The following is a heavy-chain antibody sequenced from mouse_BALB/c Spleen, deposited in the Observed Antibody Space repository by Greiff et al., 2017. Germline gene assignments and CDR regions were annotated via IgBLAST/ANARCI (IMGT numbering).Heavy chain of an antibody. J-gene: IGHJ2*01. CDR1: GYTFTSYW. CDR2: IYPGNSDT. Sequence: EVQLQESGTVLARPGASVKMSCKASGYTFTSYWMHWVKQRPGQGLEWIGAIYPGNSDTSYNQKFKGKAKLTAVTSTSTAYMELSSLTNEDSAVYYCTRGYYGSYFDYWGQGTTLTVSS. CDR3: TRGYYGSYFDY. V-gene: IGHV1-5*01. D-gene: IGHD1-1*01.